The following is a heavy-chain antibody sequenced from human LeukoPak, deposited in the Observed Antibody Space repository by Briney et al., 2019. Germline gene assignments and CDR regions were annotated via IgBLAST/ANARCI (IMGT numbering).Heavy chain of an antibody. CDR3: ARERGIVVVTARNWFDP. CDR1: GFTFSSYA. CDR2: INHSGST. D-gene: IGHD2-21*02. V-gene: IGHV4-34*01. Sequence: GSLRLSCAASGFTFSSYAMSWIRQPPGKGLEWIGEINHSGSTNYNPSLKSRVTISVDTSKNQFSLKLSSVTAADTAVYYCARERGIVVVTARNWFDPWGQGTLVTVSS. J-gene: IGHJ5*02.